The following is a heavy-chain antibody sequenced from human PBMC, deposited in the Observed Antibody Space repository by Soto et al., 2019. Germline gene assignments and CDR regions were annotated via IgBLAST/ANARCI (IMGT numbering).Heavy chain of an antibody. J-gene: IGHJ4*02. CDR1: GGSISSSSYY. CDR2: IYYSGST. D-gene: IGHD6-6*01. CDR3: ARLGIAARLYYLDY. V-gene: IGHV4-39*01. Sequence: SETLSLTGTVSGGSISSSSYYWGWIRQPPGKGLEWIGSIYYSGSTYYNPSLKRRVTISVDTSKNQFSLKLSSVTAADTAVYYCARLGIAARLYYLDYWGQGTLVTVSS.